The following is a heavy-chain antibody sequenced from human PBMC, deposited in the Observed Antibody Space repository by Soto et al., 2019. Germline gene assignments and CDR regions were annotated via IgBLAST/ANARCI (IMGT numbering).Heavy chain of an antibody. CDR1: GGTFSSYA. V-gene: IGHV1-69*06. CDR3: ARELVVVVPAAKDYYGMDV. CDR2: IIPIFGTA. J-gene: IGHJ6*02. D-gene: IGHD2-2*01. Sequence: ASVKVSCKASGGTFSSYAISWVRQAPGQGLEWMGGIIPIFGTANYAQKFQGRVTITADKSTSTAYMELSSLRSEDTAVYYCARELVVVVPAAKDYYGMDVWGQGTTVTVSS.